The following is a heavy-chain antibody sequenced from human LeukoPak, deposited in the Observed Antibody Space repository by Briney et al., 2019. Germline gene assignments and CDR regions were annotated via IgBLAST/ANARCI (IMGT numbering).Heavy chain of an antibody. J-gene: IGHJ3*02. V-gene: IGHV3-33*08. Sequence: PGGSLRLSCAASGFTVSNYYMHWVRQAPGKGLEWVAVIWDDGSEKYYADSVKGRFSISRDNSENTLSLQMNSLRAEDTAVYYCARDGNFGYDAFDIWGQGTMVTVSS. D-gene: IGHD3-10*01. CDR3: ARDGNFGYDAFDI. CDR1: GFTVSNYY. CDR2: IWDDGSEK.